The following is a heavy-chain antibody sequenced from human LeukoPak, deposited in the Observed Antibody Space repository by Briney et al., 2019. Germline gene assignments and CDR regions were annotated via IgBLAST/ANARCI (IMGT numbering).Heavy chain of an antibody. CDR3: TRDRGDFDY. CDR2: INQDGSEK. V-gene: IGHV3-7*04. J-gene: IGHJ4*02. CDR1: GFTFSTYW. Sequence: PGGSLRLSCAASGFTFSTYWMSWVRQAPGKGLEWVANINQDGSEKYYVDSVKGRFTVSRDNAKNSLYLQMNSLRAEDTAVYYCTRDRGDFDYWGQGTLVTVSS.